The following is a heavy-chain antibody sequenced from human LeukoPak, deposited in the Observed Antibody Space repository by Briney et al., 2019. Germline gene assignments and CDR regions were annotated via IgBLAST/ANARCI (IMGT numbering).Heavy chain of an antibody. CDR2: ISPSRTYM. D-gene: IGHD3-16*01. CDR3: ARDAEMGELDEYYFDY. J-gene: IGHJ4*02. Sequence: GGSLRLSCAASGFTFNTYSMNWVRQAPGKGLEWISSISPSRTYMNYADSVKGRFTVSRDNAKNSLYLQMNSLRAEDTAVYYCARDAEMGELDEYYFDYRGQGTLVTVSS. CDR1: GFTFNTYS. V-gene: IGHV3-21*01.